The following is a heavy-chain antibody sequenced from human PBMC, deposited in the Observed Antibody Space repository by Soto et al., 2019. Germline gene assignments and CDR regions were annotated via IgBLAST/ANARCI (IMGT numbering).Heavy chain of an antibody. Sequence: ASVKVSCKASGYTFTSYGISWVRQAPGQGLEWMGWISAYNGNTNYAQKLQGRVTMTTDTSTSTAYMELRSLRSDDTAVYYCARVSVSPSGYAENVDYWGQGTLVTVSS. V-gene: IGHV1-18*01. CDR3: ARVSVSPSGYAENVDY. D-gene: IGHD5-12*01. CDR2: ISAYNGNT. J-gene: IGHJ4*02. CDR1: GYTFTSYG.